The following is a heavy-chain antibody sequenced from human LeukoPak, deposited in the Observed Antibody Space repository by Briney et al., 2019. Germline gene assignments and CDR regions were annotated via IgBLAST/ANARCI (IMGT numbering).Heavy chain of an antibody. CDR1: GGSISSYY. CDR2: IYSSGST. V-gene: IGHV4-59*01. CDR3: ARLVSTTAYYFDY. Sequence: PSETLSLTCTVSGGSISSYYWSWIRQPPGKGLEWIGHIYSSGSTNYNPSLKSRVTISVDTSKNQFSLKLSSVTAADTAVYYCARLVSTTAYYFDYWGQGTLVTVSS. D-gene: IGHD4-17*01. J-gene: IGHJ4*02.